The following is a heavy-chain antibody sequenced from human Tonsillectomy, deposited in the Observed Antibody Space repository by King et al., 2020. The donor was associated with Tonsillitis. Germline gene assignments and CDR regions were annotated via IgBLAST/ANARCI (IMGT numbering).Heavy chain of an antibody. J-gene: IGHJ3*02. CDR2: IYPHDSQT. V-gene: IGHV5-51*03. Sequence: VQLVESGAEVKKPGESLKISCKGSGYRFTSYWIGWVRQMPGKGLEWMGIIYPHDSQTRYSPSFHGQVTISADKSISTAYLQWSSLKASDTAIFYCACPSGSSLSDDFDIWGQGTMVTVSS. CDR1: GYRFTSYW. CDR3: ACPSGSSLSDDFDI. D-gene: IGHD1-26*01.